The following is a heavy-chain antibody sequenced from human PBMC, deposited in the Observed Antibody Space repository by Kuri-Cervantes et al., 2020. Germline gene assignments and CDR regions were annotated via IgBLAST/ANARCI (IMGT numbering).Heavy chain of an antibody. D-gene: IGHD4-17*01. CDR2: INHSGST. Sequence: SQTLSLTCAAYGGSFSGYYWSWIRQPPGKGLEWIGEINHSGSTNYNPSLKSRVTISVDTSKNQFSLKLSSVTAADTAVYYCARDDYGDVGGYWGQGTLVTVSS. J-gene: IGHJ4*02. CDR3: ARDDYGDVGGY. CDR1: GGSFSGYY. V-gene: IGHV4-34*01.